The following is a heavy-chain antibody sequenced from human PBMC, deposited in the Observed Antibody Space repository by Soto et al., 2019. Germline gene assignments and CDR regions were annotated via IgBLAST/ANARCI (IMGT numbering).Heavy chain of an antibody. D-gene: IGHD3-10*01. CDR3: ARHCTSIHYGSGSYAYYYYYYGMDV. V-gene: IGHV4-59*08. J-gene: IGHJ6*02. CDR2: IYYSGST. CDR1: GGSISSYY. Sequence: SETLSLTCTVSGGSISSYYWSWIRQPPGKGLEWIGYIYYSGSTNYNPSLKSRVTISVDTSKNQFSLKLSSVTAADTAVYYCARHCTSIHYGSGSYAYYYYYYGMDVWGQGTTVTVSS.